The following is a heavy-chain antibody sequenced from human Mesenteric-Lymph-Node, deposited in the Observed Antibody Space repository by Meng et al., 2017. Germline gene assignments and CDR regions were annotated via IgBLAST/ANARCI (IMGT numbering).Heavy chain of an antibody. CDR3: AKDKTYSSGWYHAFDI. D-gene: IGHD6-19*01. CDR2: ISSSASDI. V-gene: IGHV3-48*03. J-gene: IGHJ3*02. CDR1: GFTFSSYE. Sequence: GESLKISCVASGFTFSSYELNWVRQAPGKGLEWVSYISSSASDIYYADSVKGRFTVSRDNAKNSLYLQMNSLRAEDTALYYCAKDKTYSSGWYHAFDIWGQGTMVTVSS.